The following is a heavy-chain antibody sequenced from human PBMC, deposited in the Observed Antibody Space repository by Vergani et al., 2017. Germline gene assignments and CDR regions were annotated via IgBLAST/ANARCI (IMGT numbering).Heavy chain of an antibody. CDR2: IRNKANDYTT. J-gene: IGHJ3*02. V-gene: IGHV3-72*01. CDR3: VRVKGSNWNDHLYYI. Sequence: VQLVESGGGVVRPGRSLRLSCAASGFIFSDHYMDWVRQAPGKGLEWVGRIRNKANDYTTQYAASVKGRFTISRDNSKSYLYLQMNSLQTEDTALYYYVRVKGSNWNDHLYYIWGQGTLVTVSS. CDR1: GFIFSDHY. D-gene: IGHD1-1*01.